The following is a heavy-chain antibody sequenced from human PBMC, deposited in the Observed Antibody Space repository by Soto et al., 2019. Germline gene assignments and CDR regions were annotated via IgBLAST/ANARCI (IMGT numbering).Heavy chain of an antibody. D-gene: IGHD3-16*01. Sequence: EASVKVSCKASGYTFTSYYMHWVRQAPGQGLEWMGIINPSGGSTSYAQKFQGRVTMTRDTSTSTVYMELSSLRSEDTAVYYCARDLKRSRFSGEPEDDYWGQGTLVTVSS. CDR1: GYTFTSYY. V-gene: IGHV1-46*01. J-gene: IGHJ4*02. CDR2: INPSGGST. CDR3: ARDLKRSRFSGEPEDDY.